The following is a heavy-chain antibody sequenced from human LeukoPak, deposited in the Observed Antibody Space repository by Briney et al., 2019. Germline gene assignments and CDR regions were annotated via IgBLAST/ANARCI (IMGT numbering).Heavy chain of an antibody. CDR1: GASINSDTYY. V-gene: IGHV4-39*07. CDR3: ARYQTGTMFAV. D-gene: IGHD1/OR15-1a*01. Sequence: PSETLSLTCTVSGASINSDTYYWGWIRQPPGKGLEWIGTHSHSGSAYYNPSLRSRITMSLDTSENQLSLKLYSVTAADTAIYYCARYQTGTMFAVWGQGTLVTVSS. CDR2: HSHSGSA. J-gene: IGHJ4*02.